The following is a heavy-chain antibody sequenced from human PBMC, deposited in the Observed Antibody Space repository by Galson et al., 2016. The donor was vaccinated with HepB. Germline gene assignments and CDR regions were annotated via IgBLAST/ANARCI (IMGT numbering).Heavy chain of an antibody. CDR2: IWYDGSNK. Sequence: SLRLSCAASGFTFRSYGMHWVRQAPGKGLEWVAVIWYDGSNKYYGDSVKGRFTISRDNSKNTLYLQMNSLGPEDMAVYYCAAYDTGHFDYWGQGTVVTVSS. CDR3: AAYDTGHFDY. V-gene: IGHV3-33*01. CDR1: GFTFRSYG. J-gene: IGHJ4*02. D-gene: IGHD3-9*01.